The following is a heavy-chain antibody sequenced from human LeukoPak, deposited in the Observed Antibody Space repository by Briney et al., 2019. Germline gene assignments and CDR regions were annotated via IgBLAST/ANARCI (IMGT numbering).Heavy chain of an antibody. CDR2: IYHSGST. V-gene: IGHV4-39*01. Sequence: SETLSLTCSVSGGSISSGGYFWGWIRQPPGKGLEWIGNIYHSGSTYYNPSLKSRVTLSVDTSKDQFSLRLNSVTAADTAVYYCARASGGQNWFDPWGQGTLVIVSS. CDR3: ARASGGQNWFDP. J-gene: IGHJ5*02. CDR1: GGSISSGGYF. D-gene: IGHD1-26*01.